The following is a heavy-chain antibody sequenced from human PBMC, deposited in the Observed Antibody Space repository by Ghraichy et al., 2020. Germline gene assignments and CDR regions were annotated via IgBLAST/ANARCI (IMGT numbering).Heavy chain of an antibody. CDR2: ISSNGGST. D-gene: IGHD3-3*01. CDR1: GFTFSSYA. V-gene: IGHV3-64D*06. CDR3: VKDHGNPNYDFWSGTTSY. J-gene: IGHJ4*02. Sequence: GGSLRLSCSASGFTFSSYAMHWVRQAPGKGLEYVSSISSNGGSTYYADSVKGSFTISRDNSKNTLYLPMSSLRAEDTAVYYCVKDHGNPNYDFWSGTTSYWGQGTLVTVSP.